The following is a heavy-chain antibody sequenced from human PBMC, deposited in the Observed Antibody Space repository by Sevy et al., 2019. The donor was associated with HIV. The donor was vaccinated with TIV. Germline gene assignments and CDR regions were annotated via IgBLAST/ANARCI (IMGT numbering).Heavy chain of an antibody. Sequence: ASVKVSCKVSGRTLTQLSIHWVRQAPGKGLEWMGTFDPEDDVKIYAQKFQGRVTMAEDTSTDTAYMELSRLRSEDTAVYYCATTKDYYESSGYPFDYWGQGTLVTVSS. CDR3: ATTKDYYESSGYPFDY. V-gene: IGHV1-24*01. CDR1: GRTLTQLS. J-gene: IGHJ4*02. CDR2: FDPEDDVK. D-gene: IGHD5-12*01.